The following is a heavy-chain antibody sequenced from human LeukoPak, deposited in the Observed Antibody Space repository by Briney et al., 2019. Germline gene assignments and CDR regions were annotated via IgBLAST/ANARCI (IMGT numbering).Heavy chain of an antibody. CDR2: ISGCGAST. V-gene: IGHV3-23*01. CDR1: GFTFSSYA. Sequence: GGSLRLSCAASGFTFSSYAMSWVRQAPGKGLEWVSGISGCGASTYFADSVKGRFTISRDNSKNTLYLQMNSLRADDTAVYYCAKGLDIVVVPAPFDSWGQGTLVTVSS. D-gene: IGHD2-2*03. CDR3: AKGLDIVVVPAPFDS. J-gene: IGHJ4*02.